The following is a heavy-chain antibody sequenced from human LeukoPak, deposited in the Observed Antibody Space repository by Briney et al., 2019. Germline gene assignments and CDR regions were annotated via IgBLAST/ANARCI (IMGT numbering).Heavy chain of an antibody. CDR1: GFTFRSFA. D-gene: IGHD3-10*01. J-gene: IGHJ4*02. Sequence: GGSLRLSCAASGFTFRSFAMSWVRQAPGKGLEWVSGISDSGDSTYYADSVKGRFTISGDNSRNTLYLEMNSLRAEDTAVYYCTKWSGFGNDWGQGTLVTVSS. CDR2: ISDSGDST. CDR3: TKWSGFGND. V-gene: IGHV3-23*01.